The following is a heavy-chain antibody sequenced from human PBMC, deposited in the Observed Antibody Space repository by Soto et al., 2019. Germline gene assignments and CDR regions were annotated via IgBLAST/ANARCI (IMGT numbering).Heavy chain of an antibody. J-gene: IGHJ3*01. CDR2: ISGGGDGT. D-gene: IGHD2-8*01. CDR3: EKKGLGSLKTFCSNSDCHYAFDL. CDR1: GFTFINYA. Sequence: EVQLLESGGGLVQPGGSLRLSCAASGFTFINYAMIWVRQAPGKGLEWVSTISGGGDGTYYEDSVNGHFTISRDNYKNTLYLQINCLRADDTAIYYCEKKGLGSLKTFCSNSDCHYAFDLWGQGTVVTVSS. V-gene: IGHV3-23*01.